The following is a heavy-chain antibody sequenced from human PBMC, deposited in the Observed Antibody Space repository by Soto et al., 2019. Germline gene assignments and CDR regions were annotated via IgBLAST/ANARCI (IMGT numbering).Heavy chain of an antibody. CDR2: INHSGST. CDR3: ARWVTMVRGLTANYYYYYMDV. V-gene: IGHV4-34*01. CDR1: GGSFRGYH. J-gene: IGHJ6*03. Sequence: QVQLQQWGAGLLKPSETLSLTCAVYGGSFRGYHWSWIRQPPGKGLEWIGEINHSGSTNYHPSLKSPFIISLATSTNQFSLKLRSVTAAATAVYYCARWVTMVRGLTANYYYYYMDVWGKGTTVTVSS. D-gene: IGHD3-10*01.